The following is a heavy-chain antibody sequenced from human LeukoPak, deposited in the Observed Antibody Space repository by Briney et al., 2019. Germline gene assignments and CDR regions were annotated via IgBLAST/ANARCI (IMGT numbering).Heavy chain of an antibody. J-gene: IGHJ4*02. V-gene: IGHV1-2*02. CDR2: INPNSGGT. D-gene: IGHD1-1*01. CDR3: AREGVDWNHSVYYFDY. CDR1: GYTFTGYY. Sequence: EASVKVSCKASGYTFTGYYMHWVQQAPGQGLEWMGWINPNSGGTNYAQKFQGRVTMTRDTSISTAYMELSRLRSDDTAVYYCAREGVDWNHSVYYFDYWGQGTLVTVSS.